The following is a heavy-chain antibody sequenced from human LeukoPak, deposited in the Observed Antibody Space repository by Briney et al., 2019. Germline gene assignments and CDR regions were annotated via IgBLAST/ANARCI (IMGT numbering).Heavy chain of an antibody. D-gene: IGHD1-26*01. Sequence: GGSLRLSCAVSGFTFSSYTMHWVRQAPGKGLEWVSSISSTKTYIYYADSVKGRFTISRDNAKNSLYLQMNSLRAEDTAMYYCTSSGTSGAGDFDYWGQGTLVTVSS. J-gene: IGHJ4*02. CDR3: TSSGTSGAGDFDY. CDR1: GFTFSSYT. V-gene: IGHV3-21*01. CDR2: ISSTKTYI.